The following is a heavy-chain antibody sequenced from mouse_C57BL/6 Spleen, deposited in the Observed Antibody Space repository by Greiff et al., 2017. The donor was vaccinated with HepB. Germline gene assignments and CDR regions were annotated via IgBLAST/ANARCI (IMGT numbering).Heavy chain of an antibody. CDR3: ARDGYYGY. CDR1: GFTFSSYA. CDR2: ISDGGSYT. J-gene: IGHJ2*01. Sequence: EVKVVESGGGLVKPGGSLKLSCAASGFTFSSYAMSWVRQTPEKRLEWVATISDGGSYTYYPDNVKGRFTISRDNAKNNLYLQMSHLKSEDTAMYYCARDGYYGYWGQGTTLTVSS. D-gene: IGHD2-3*01. V-gene: IGHV5-4*01.